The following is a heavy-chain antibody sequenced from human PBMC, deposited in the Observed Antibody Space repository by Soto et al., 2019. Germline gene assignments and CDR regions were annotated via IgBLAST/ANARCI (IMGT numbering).Heavy chain of an antibody. J-gene: IGHJ4*02. CDR2: IKQDGSEK. V-gene: IGHV3-7*03. CDR3: ARGSTYYYDSSGYYIYYFDY. Sequence: GGSLRLSCAASGFIFTNYAMNWVRQAPGKGLEWVANIKQDGSEKYYVDSVKGRFTISRDNAKNSLYLQMNSLRAEDTAVYYCARGSTYYYDSSGYYIYYFDYWGQGTLVTVSS. CDR1: GFIFTNYA. D-gene: IGHD3-22*01.